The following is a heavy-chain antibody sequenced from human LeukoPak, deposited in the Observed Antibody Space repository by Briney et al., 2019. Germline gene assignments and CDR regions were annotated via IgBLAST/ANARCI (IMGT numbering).Heavy chain of an antibody. J-gene: IGHJ1*01. CDR3: AKDQNSGWYEYFQH. V-gene: IGHV3-23*01. CDR1: GFTFSSYA. D-gene: IGHD6-19*01. CDR2: ISGSGGST. Sequence: GGSLRLSCAASGFTFSSYAMSWVRQAPGKGLEWVSAISGSGGSTYYADSVKGQFTISRDNSKNTLYLQMNSLRAEDTAVYYCAKDQNSGWYEYFQHWGQGTLVTVSS.